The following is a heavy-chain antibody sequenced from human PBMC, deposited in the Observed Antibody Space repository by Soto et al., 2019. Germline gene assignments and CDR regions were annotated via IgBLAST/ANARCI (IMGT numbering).Heavy chain of an antibody. J-gene: IGHJ6*01. CDR2: IYPGDSAT. D-gene: IGHD6-19*01. CDR1: GYSFTSYW. Sequence: GESLKISCKGSGYSFTSYWIGWVRQMPGKSLEWMGIIYPGDSATRYSPSFQGQVTISADKSISTAYLQWSSLKASDTAMYYCAKQSAPLHQKSRAVAGTYYCYRMDFWGQGSTVTVSS. CDR3: AKQSAPLHQKSRAVAGTYYCYRMDF. V-gene: IGHV5-51*01.